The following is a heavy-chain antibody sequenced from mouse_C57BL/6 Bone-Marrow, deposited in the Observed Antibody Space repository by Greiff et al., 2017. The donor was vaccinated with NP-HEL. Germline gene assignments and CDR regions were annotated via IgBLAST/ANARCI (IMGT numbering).Heavy chain of an antibody. J-gene: IGHJ4*01. CDR3: ARGHYYGSRDYAMDY. D-gene: IGHD1-1*01. CDR2: IWSDGST. V-gene: IGHV2-6*03. CDR1: GFSLTSYG. Sequence: VQLVESGPGLVAPSQSLSITCTVSGFSLTSYGVHWVRQPPGKGLEWLVVIWSDGSTTYNSALKSRLSISKDNSKSQVFLKMNRLQTDDTAMYYCARGHYYGSRDYAMDYWGQGTSVTVSS.